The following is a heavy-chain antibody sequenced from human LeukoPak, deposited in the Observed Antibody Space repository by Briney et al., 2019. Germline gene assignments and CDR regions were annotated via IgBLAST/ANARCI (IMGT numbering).Heavy chain of an antibody. CDR2: IYTSGST. CDR1: GGSISSYY. Sequence: SETLSLTCTDSGGSISSYYWSWIRQPPGKGLEWIGYIYTSGSTNYNPSLKSRVTISVDTSKNQFSLKLSSVTAADTAVYYCASSLRTHYYYYMDVWGKGTTVTVSS. CDR3: ASSLRTHYYYYMDV. D-gene: IGHD1-1*01. V-gene: IGHV4-4*09. J-gene: IGHJ6*03.